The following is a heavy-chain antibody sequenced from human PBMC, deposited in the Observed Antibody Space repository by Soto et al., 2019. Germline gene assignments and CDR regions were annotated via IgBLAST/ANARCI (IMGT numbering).Heavy chain of an antibody. CDR3: ARVATDGSGSYPIY. CDR2: ISSSSSTI. V-gene: IGHV3-48*02. D-gene: IGHD3-10*01. Sequence: EVQLVESGGGLVQPGGSLRLSCAASGFTFSSDSMNWVRQAPGKGLEWVSYISSSSSTIYYADSVKGRFTISRDNAKNSLYLQMNSLRDEDTAVYYCARVATDGSGSYPIYWGQGTLVTVSS. CDR1: GFTFSSDS. J-gene: IGHJ4*02.